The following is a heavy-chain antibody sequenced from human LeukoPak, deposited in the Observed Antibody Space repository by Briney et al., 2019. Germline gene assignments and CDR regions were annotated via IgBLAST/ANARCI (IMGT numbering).Heavy chain of an antibody. V-gene: IGHV3-74*01. Sequence: GGSLRLSCAASGFTFNSYWMHWVRQAPGKGLVWVSRIDEDGKTIDYADSVKGRFTISRDNAKNSVFLQMNSLRAEDTAVYYCARSLDYGGHCFFDYWGQGTLVTVSS. CDR2: IDEDGKTI. D-gene: IGHD4-23*01. J-gene: IGHJ4*02. CDR1: GFTFNSYW. CDR3: ARSLDYGGHCFFDY.